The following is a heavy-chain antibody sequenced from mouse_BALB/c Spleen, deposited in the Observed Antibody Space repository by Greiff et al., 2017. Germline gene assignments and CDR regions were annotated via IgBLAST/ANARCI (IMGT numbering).Heavy chain of an antibody. J-gene: IGHJ3*01. Sequence: VMLVESGPGLVAPSQSLSITCTVSGFSLTDYGVSWIRPPPGKGLEWLGVIWGGGSTYYNSALTSRLSISKDNSKSQVFLKMNSLQTDDTAMYYCAKHVQYGNYAWFAYWGQGTLVTVSA. CDR2: IWGGGST. D-gene: IGHD2-10*02. V-gene: IGHV2-6-5*01. CDR1: GFSLTDYG. CDR3: AKHVQYGNYAWFAY.